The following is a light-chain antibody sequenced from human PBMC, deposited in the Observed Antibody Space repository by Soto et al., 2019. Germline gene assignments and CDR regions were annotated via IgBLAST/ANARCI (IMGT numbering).Light chain of an antibody. CDR1: QGISSW. CDR2: AAS. Sequence: DIQMTQSPSSVSASVGDRVTITCRASQGISSWLDWYQQKPGKAPKLLIYAASSLQSGVPSRFSGSGSGTDFTLTISSLQPEDCATYYCQQANNFPITFGQGTRLEIK. CDR3: QQANNFPIT. J-gene: IGKJ5*01. V-gene: IGKV1-12*01.